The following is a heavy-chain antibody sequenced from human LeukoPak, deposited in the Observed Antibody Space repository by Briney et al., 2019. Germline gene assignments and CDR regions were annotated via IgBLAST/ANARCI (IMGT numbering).Heavy chain of an antibody. CDR2: ISGYNGNT. Sequence: ASVKVSCKASGYTITSNGISWVRQAPGQGLEWMGWISGYNGNTKYAQKLQGRVTMTTDTSTNTAYMELRSLRSDDTAVYYCARDYLGPYYFDYWGQGTLVTVSS. CDR3: ARDYLGPYYFDY. V-gene: IGHV1-18*01. CDR1: GYTITSNG. J-gene: IGHJ4*02. D-gene: IGHD3-10*01.